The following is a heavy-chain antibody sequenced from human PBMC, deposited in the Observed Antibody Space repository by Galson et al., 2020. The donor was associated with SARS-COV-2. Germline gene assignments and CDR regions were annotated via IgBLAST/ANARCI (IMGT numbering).Heavy chain of an antibody. CDR2: IYFTGSS. CDR1: GGPISREGYY. CDR3: AGDNRLAAGKRGALDI. V-gene: IGHV4-31*03. J-gene: IGHJ3*02. D-gene: IGHD6-13*01. Sequence: ETSETLYLTCNVSGGPISREGYYWGWIRQHPGKGSEWIAYIYFTGSSYYNPSLQSRLTISVDTSKNQFSLRLSSVTAADTAVYYCAGDNRLAAGKRGALDIWGQGTMVTVSS.